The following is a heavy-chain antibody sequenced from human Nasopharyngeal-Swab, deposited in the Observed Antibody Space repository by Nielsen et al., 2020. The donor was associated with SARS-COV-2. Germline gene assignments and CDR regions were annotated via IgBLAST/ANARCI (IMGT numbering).Heavy chain of an antibody. J-gene: IGHJ4*02. CDR3: VKDRIVATNLFDY. CDR2: ISYDGTNK. V-gene: IGHV3-30*04. D-gene: IGHD5-12*01. CDR1: GFTLSDYA. Sequence: GESLKISCAASGFTLSDYAMHWVRQVPGKGLEWVAVISYDGTNKFYPASVKGRFTISRDNFRNMLSLQMNSLRPEDTAVYYCVKDRIVATNLFDYWGQGTQVTVSS.